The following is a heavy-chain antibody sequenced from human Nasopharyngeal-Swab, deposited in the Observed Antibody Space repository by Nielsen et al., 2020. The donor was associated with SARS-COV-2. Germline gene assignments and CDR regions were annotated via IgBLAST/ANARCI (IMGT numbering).Heavy chain of an antibody. D-gene: IGHD5-18*01. CDR2: IRTSGDTI. Sequence: WIRQPPGKGLEWVSYIRTSGDTISHADSVKGRFTISRDNAKNSLYLQMDSLRAEDTAMYYCARTPQLWSLYFDYWGQGTLVTASS. J-gene: IGHJ4*02. V-gene: IGHV3-11*01. CDR3: ARTPQLWSLYFDY.